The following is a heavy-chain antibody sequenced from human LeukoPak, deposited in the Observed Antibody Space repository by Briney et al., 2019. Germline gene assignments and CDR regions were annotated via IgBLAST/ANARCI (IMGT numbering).Heavy chain of an antibody. CDR2: IVVGSGNT. CDR1: GFTFTSSA. V-gene: IGHV1-58*02. J-gene: IGHJ4*02. D-gene: IGHD6-13*01. Sequence: SVKVSCKASGFTFTSSAMQWVRQARGQRLEWIGWIVVGSGNTNYAQKFQERVTITRDTSASTAYMELSSLRSEDTAVYYCATQAAAGYFDYWGQGTLVTVSS. CDR3: ATQAAAGYFDY.